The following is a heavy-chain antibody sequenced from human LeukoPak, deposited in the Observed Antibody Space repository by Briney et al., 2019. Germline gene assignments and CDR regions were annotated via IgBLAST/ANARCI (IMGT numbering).Heavy chain of an antibody. D-gene: IGHD2-15*01. CDR3: AGSAGVVVAATQSDY. Sequence: AGGSLRLSCAASGFTFSSYSMNWVRQAPGKGLEWVSSISSGISYIYYADSVKGRFTISRDNAKNSLYLQMNSLRAEDTAVYYCAGSAGVVVAATQSDYWGQGTLVTVSS. CDR2: ISSGISYI. V-gene: IGHV3-21*01. CDR1: GFTFSSYS. J-gene: IGHJ4*02.